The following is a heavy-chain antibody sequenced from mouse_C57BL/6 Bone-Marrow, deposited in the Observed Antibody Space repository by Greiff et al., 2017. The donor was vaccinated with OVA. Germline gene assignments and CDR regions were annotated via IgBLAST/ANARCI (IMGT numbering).Heavy chain of an antibody. CDR2: IWWDDDK. J-gene: IGHJ1*03. V-gene: IGHV8-8*01. D-gene: IGHD1-1*01. Sequence: QVTLKESGPGILQPSQTLSLTCSFSGFSLSTFGMGVGWIRQPSGKGLEWLAHIWWDDDKYYNPALKSRLTISKDTSKNQVFLKIANVDTADTATYYCARIGRVYYYGSSYTWYFDVWGTGTTVTVSS. CDR3: ARIGRVYYYGSSYTWYFDV. CDR1: GFSLSTFGMG.